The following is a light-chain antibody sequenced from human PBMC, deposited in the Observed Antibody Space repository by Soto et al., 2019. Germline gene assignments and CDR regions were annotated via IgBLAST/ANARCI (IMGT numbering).Light chain of an antibody. CDR1: STDVGEYNY. V-gene: IGLV2-8*01. Sequence: QSALTQPPSASGSPGQSVTISCTGTSTDVGEYNYVSWYQHHPGKAPKLLIYEVFRRPSGVPDRFSGSKSGNTASLTVSGLQAGEEGDYYCSSYAGRDSWRFGGGTKLTVL. J-gene: IGLJ3*02. CDR3: SSYAGRDSWR. CDR2: EVF.